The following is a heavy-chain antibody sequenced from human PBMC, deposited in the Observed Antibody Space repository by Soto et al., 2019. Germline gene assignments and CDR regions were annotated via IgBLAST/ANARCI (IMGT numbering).Heavy chain of an antibody. CDR1: GYSFTSYW. V-gene: IGHV5-10-1*01. CDR3: VRQARVGVGPYCLDC. J-gene: IGHJ4*02. CDR2: IDPSDSYT. Sequence: GESLKISCKGSGYSFTSYWISWVRQMPGKGLEWMGRIDPSDSYTNYSPSFQGHVTISADKSISTDYLQWSSLKASDTAMYYCVRQARVGVGPYCLDCWGQGTRVTVSS. D-gene: IGHD3-3*01.